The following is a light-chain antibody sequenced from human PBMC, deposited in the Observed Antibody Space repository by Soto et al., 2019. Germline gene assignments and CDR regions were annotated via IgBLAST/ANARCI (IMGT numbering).Light chain of an antibody. CDR1: QDISNS. V-gene: IGKV1-17*03. CDR3: LQHKTFPWT. CDR2: PAP. J-gene: IGKJ1*01. Sequence: DIQMTQSPSAMSASVGDRVTITCRPSQDISNSLAWLQQRPGKVPKRLIYPAPSLQSGVPSRFSGSRSGTEFTLTISSLQPEDFATYYCLQHKTFPWTFGQGTKVEIK.